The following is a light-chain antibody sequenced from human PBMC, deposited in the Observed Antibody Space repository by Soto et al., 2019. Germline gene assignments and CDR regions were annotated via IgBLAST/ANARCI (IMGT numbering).Light chain of an antibody. CDR3: QQANRFPLT. CDR2: TAS. V-gene: IGKV1-12*01. Sequence: DIQMTQSPSSVSASVGDRVTITCRASQGISSWLAWYQQKPGKAPNLLIHTASTLQTAVPSRFSGRGSGTDFTLTISSLQPEDFATYYCQQANRFPLTFGGGTKVEIK. J-gene: IGKJ4*01. CDR1: QGISSW.